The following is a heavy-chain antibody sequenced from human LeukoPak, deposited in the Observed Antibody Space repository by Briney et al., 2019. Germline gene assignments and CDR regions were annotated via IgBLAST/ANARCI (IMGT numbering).Heavy chain of an antibody. CDR1: GYIFTDYY. CDR2: INPNSGGT. V-gene: IGHV1-2*02. J-gene: IGHJ4*02. Sequence: ASVKVSCKASGYIFTDYYLHWVRQAPGQGLEWMGWINPNSGGTNYAQKFQGRVTMTRDTSISTAYMELSRLRSDDTAVYYCARDVDPDYWGQGTLVTVSS. CDR3: ARDVDPDY.